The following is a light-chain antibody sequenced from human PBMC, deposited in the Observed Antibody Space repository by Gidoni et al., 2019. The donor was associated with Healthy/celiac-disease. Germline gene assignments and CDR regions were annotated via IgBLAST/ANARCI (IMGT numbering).Light chain of an antibody. CDR2: AAS. V-gene: IGKV1-39*01. CDR3: QQSYSTLT. J-gene: IGKJ3*01. CDR1: QSISSY. Sequence: IQITQSPSSLSSSVGDRVTLTCRASQSISSYLNWYQQKPGKAPKLLIYAASSLQSGVPSRFSGSGSGTDFTLTISSLQPEDFATYYCQQSYSTLTFGPGTKVDIK.